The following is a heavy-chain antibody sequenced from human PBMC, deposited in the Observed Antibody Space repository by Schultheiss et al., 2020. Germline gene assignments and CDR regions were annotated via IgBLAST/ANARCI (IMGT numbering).Heavy chain of an antibody. J-gene: IGHJ4*02. V-gene: IGHV1-46*01. D-gene: IGHD3-9*01. CDR1: GYTFTSYY. CDR2: INPSGGST. CDR3: ARDGYDILTGYVKGPVDY. Sequence: ASVKISCKASGYTFTSYYMHWVRQAPGQGLEWMGIINPSGGSTSYAQKFQGRVTITRDTSASTAYMVLSSLRSEDTAVYYCARDGYDILTGYVKGPVDYWGQGTLVTVSS.